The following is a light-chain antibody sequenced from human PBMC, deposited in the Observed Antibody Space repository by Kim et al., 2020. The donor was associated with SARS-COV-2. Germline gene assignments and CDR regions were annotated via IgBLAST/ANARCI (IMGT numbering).Light chain of an antibody. CDR3: QQSYSRPRT. V-gene: IGKV1-39*01. CDR2: AAS. Sequence: PSVGDRLTLTCRASQSISTYLNWYQQKPGKAPKVLIYAASSLQSGVPSRFSGSGSGTDFTLTISSLQPDDIATYYCQQSYSRPRTFGQGTKVDIK. CDR1: QSISTY. J-gene: IGKJ1*01.